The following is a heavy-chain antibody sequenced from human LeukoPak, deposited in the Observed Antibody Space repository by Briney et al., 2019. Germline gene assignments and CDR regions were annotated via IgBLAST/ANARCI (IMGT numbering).Heavy chain of an antibody. Sequence: ASVTVSCKASGYTFTSYYMHWVRQAPGQGLEWMGIINPSGGSTSYAQKFQGRVTMTRDTSTSTVYMELSSLRSEDTAVYYCARDPSRYGPKNYYYGMDVWGQGTTVTVSS. J-gene: IGHJ6*02. CDR3: ARDPSRYGPKNYYYGMDV. CDR1: GYTFTSYY. D-gene: IGHD4/OR15-4a*01. CDR2: INPSGGST. V-gene: IGHV1-46*01.